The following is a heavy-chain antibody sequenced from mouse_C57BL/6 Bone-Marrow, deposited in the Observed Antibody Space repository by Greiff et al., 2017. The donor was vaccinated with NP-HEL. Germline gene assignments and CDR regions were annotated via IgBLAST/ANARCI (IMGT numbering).Heavy chain of an antibody. J-gene: IGHJ3*01. Sequence: VQLQQSGPELVKPGASVKISCKASGYTFTDYYMNWVKQSHGQSLEWIGDINPNNGGTSYNQKFKGKATLTVDKSSSTAYMELRSLTSEDSAVYYCARGFAYWGQGTLVTVSA. CDR3: ARGFAY. CDR1: GYTFTDYY. CDR2: INPNNGGT. V-gene: IGHV1-26*01.